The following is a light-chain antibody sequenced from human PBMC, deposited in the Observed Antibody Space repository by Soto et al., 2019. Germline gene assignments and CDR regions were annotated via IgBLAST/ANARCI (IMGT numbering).Light chain of an antibody. J-gene: IGLJ3*02. Sequence: QSVLTQPPSVSGAPGQRVTISCTGSSSNIGAHYAVHWYQQLPGTAPKLLIYDNNNRPSGVPDRFSGSKSGTSASLAITGLRAEDEADYYCQSYDSSLAVFGGGTKLTVL. CDR3: QSYDSSLAV. CDR2: DNN. CDR1: SSNIGAHYA. V-gene: IGLV1-40*01.